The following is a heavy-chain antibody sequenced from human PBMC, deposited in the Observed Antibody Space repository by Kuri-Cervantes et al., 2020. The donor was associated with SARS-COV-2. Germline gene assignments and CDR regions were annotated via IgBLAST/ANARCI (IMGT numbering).Heavy chain of an antibody. V-gene: IGHV3-11*04. J-gene: IGHJ3*02. CDR2: ISSSGSTI. CDR1: GFTFGDYY. CDR3: ARGVGSSWYVDDAFDI. Sequence: GGSLRLSCAASGFTFGDYYMSWIRQAPGKGLEWVSYISSSGSTIYYADSVKGRFTISRDNAKNSLYLQMNSLRAEDTAVYYCARGVGSSWYVDDAFDIWGQGTMVTVSS. D-gene: IGHD6-13*01.